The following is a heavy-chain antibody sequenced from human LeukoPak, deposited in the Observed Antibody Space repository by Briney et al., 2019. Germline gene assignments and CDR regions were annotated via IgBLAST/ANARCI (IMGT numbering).Heavy chain of an antibody. CDR1: GYTFTSYG. J-gene: IGHJ4*02. D-gene: IGHD3-10*01. CDR2: INAGNGNT. CDR3: AFPADGSGSYYNGFDY. Sequence: GASVKVSCKASGYTFTSYGISWVRQAPGQRLEWMGWINAGNGNTKYSQKFQGRVTITRDTSASTAYMELSSLRSEDTAVYYCAFPADGSGSYYNGFDYWGQGTLVTVSS. V-gene: IGHV1-3*01.